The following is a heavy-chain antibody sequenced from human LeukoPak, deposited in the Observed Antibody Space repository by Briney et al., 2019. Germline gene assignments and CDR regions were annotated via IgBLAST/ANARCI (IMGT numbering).Heavy chain of an antibody. CDR3: ATVFKGSSLQDY. CDR2: IKMDERSA. J-gene: IGHJ4*02. D-gene: IGHD3-10*01. CDR1: GFTITNNW. V-gene: IGHV3-74*03. Sequence: GGSLRLSCTVSGFTITNNWMYWVRQAPGRGLAWVSRIKMDERSAVYADSVKGRFIISRGNAKNTVYLQMNSLRADDTAVYYCATVFKGSSLQDYWGQGTLVTAS.